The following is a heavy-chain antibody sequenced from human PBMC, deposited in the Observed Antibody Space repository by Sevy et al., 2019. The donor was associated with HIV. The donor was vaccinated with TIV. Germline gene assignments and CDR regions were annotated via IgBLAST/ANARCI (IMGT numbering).Heavy chain of an antibody. V-gene: IGHV3-23*01. CDR3: AKGHCGDYLLYYFDY. D-gene: IGHD4-17*01. Sequence: GESLRLSCAASGFTFSSYAMSWVRQAPGKGLEWVSAISGSGGSTYYADSVKGRFTISRDNSKNTLYLQMNSLRAEDTAVYYCAKGHCGDYLLYYFDYWGQGTLVTVSS. J-gene: IGHJ4*02. CDR1: GFTFSSYA. CDR2: ISGSGGST.